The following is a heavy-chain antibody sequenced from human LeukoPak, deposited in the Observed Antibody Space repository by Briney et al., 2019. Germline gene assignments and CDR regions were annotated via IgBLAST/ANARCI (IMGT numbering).Heavy chain of an antibody. V-gene: IGHV3-23*01. CDR3: ARRTTVTTGLYYYYYMDG. J-gene: IGHJ6*03. CDR2: ISGSGGST. CDR1: GFTFSNYG. Sequence: PGGSLRLSCAASGFTFSNYGVHWVRQAPGKGLEWVSAISGSGGSTYYAYFMKGRFTISRDNSKNTLYLQMNSLRAEDTAVYYCARRTTVTTGLYYYYYMDGWGKGTTLTVSS. D-gene: IGHD4-17*01.